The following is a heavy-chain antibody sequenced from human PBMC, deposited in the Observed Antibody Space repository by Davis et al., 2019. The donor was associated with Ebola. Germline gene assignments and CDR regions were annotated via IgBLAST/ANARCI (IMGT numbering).Heavy chain of an antibody. CDR3: ASRHDY. V-gene: IGHV3-48*02. Sequence: GESLKISCAASGFTFSTYSMNWVRQAPGEGLEWVSYISGSSSTIYYADSVKGRFTISRDNAKNSLYPQMNSLRDEDTAVYYCASRHDYWGQGTLVTVSS. J-gene: IGHJ4*02. CDR2: ISGSSSTI. CDR1: GFTFSTYS.